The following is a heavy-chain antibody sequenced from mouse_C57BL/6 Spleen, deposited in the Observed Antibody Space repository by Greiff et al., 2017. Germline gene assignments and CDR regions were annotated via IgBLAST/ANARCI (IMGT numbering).Heavy chain of an antibody. V-gene: IGHV5-17*01. CDR3: ARGGLRSSAWFAY. CDR1: GFTFSDYG. Sequence: EVMLVESGGGLVKPGGSLKLSCAASGFTFSDYGMHWVRQAPEKGLEWVAYISSGSSTIYYADTVKGRFTISRDNAKNTLFLQMTSLRSEDTAMYYCARGGLRSSAWFAYWGQGTLVTVSA. CDR2: ISSGSSTI. D-gene: IGHD3-2*02. J-gene: IGHJ3*01.